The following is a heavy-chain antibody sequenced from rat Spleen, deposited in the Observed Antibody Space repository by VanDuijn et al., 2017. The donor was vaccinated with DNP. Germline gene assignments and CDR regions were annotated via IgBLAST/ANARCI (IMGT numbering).Heavy chain of an antibody. V-gene: IGHV5-22*01. D-gene: IGHD3-1*01. Sequence: EVQLVESGGGSVQPGRSLKLSCAASGFTFSDYYMVWVRQAPTKGLEWVAYISFDGDSAYYGDSVKGRFTVSRDNAKSTLYLQMDSLRSEDTATYYCARHPPWYFDFWGPGTMVTVSS. CDR2: ISFDGDSA. J-gene: IGHJ1*01. CDR3: ARHPPWYFDF. CDR1: GFTFSDYY.